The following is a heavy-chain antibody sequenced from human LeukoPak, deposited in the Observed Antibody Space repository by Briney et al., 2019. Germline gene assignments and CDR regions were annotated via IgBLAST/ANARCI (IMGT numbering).Heavy chain of an antibody. CDR3: ARLYGRYFDY. D-gene: IGHD2-8*01. Sequence: GESLKISCKGSGYTFPTSWIGWARQMPGKGLEWMGIIYPSDSDTRCSPSFQGQVTISADRSISTAYLQWSSLKASDTAMYYCARLYGRYFDYWGQGILVTVSS. V-gene: IGHV5-51*01. J-gene: IGHJ4*02. CDR2: IYPSDSDT. CDR1: GYTFPTSW.